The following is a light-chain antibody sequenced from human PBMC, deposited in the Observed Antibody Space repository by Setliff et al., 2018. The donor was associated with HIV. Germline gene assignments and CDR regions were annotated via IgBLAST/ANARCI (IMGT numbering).Light chain of an antibody. J-gene: IGLJ1*01. Sequence: QSVLTQPRSVSGSPGQSVTISCTGTSSDVGFYNFVSWYQQHPGKAPKLMIYDVTKRPSGVPDRFSGSKSGNTASLTISGLQAEDEADYYCSSYAITNTVPFGTGTKVTVL. V-gene: IGLV2-11*01. CDR2: DVT. CDR3: SSYAITNTVP. CDR1: SSDVGFYNF.